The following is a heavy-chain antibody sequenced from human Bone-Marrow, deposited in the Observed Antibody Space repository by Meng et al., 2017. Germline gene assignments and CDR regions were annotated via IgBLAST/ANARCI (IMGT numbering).Heavy chain of an antibody. Sequence: ASVKVSCKASGYTFTGYYMHWVRQAPGQGLEWMGWINPNSGGTNYAQKFQGRVTMTRDTSISTAYMELSSLRSEDTAVYYCARVSRYDSSGYYLIPEDIWGQGTLVTVSS. CDR2: INPNSGGT. D-gene: IGHD3-22*01. J-gene: IGHJ4*02. CDR1: GYTFTGYY. CDR3: ARVSRYDSSGYYLIPEDI. V-gene: IGHV1-2*02.